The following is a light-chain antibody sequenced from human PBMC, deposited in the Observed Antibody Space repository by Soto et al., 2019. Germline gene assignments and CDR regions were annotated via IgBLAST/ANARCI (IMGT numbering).Light chain of an antibody. Sequence: PITRSQYPSSASVDDLVIITGRASQSISGWLAWDQQRPGKAPKLQIYKASSLESGAPSRFSGSGSGTEFTLTINSLQADDFATYYCQQPNSISQRFGEGTRLEIK. CDR3: QQPNSISQR. V-gene: IGKV1-5*03. CDR1: QSISGW. J-gene: IGKJ5*01. CDR2: KAS.